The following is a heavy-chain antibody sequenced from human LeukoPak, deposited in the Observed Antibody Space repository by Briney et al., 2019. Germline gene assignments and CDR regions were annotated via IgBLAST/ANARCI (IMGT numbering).Heavy chain of an antibody. CDR2: FDPEDGET. Sequence: ASVKVSCKASGYTLTELSMHWVRQAPGKGLEWMGGFDPEDGETIYAQKFQGRVTMTEDTSTDTAYMELSSLRSEDTAVYYCATFPGVGATHYYFDYWGQGTLVTVSS. V-gene: IGHV1-24*01. J-gene: IGHJ4*02. CDR3: ATFPGVGATHYYFDY. D-gene: IGHD1-26*01. CDR1: GYTLTELS.